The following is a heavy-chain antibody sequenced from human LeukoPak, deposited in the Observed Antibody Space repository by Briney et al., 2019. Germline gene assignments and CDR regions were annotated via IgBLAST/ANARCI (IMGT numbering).Heavy chain of an antibody. CDR2: ISTGSSYT. Sequence: GALRLSCAASGFTFNTYVISWVRQAPGRGLEWVSYISTGSSYTNYADSVKGRFTISRDNAKNSLYLQMNSLRAEDTALYYCARAEGGPATAIYWGQGTLVTVSS. J-gene: IGHJ4*02. CDR1: GFTFNTYV. D-gene: IGHD2-21*02. V-gene: IGHV3-11*05. CDR3: ARAEGGPATAIY.